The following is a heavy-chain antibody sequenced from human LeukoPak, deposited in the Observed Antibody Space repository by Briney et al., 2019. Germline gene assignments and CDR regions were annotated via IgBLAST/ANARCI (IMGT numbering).Heavy chain of an antibody. J-gene: IGHJ5*02. CDR3: ARDSIRVQTGTTP. CDR1: GGSISSSSYY. V-gene: IGHV4-39*07. Sequence: PSETLSLTCTVSGGSISSSSYYWGWIRQPPGKGLEWIGTIYYSGTTYYNPSLKSRVTISVDMSKNHFSLRLTSVTAADTAVYYCARDSIRVQTGTTPWGRGTLVTVSS. D-gene: IGHD1-1*01. CDR2: IYYSGTT.